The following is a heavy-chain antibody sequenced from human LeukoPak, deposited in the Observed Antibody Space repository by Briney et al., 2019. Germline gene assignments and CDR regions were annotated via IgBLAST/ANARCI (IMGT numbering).Heavy chain of an antibody. CDR3: ARDRAVTTEMDY. CDR2: ITTSSSYI. J-gene: IGHJ4*02. CDR1: GFTFSSYS. V-gene: IGHV3-21*01. D-gene: IGHD4-11*01. Sequence: PGGSLRLSCAASGFTFSSYSLNWVRQAPGKGLEWVSSITTSSSYIYYADSVKGRFTISRDNAKNSLYLQMNSLRAEDTAVYYCARDRAVTTEMDYWGQGTLVTVSS.